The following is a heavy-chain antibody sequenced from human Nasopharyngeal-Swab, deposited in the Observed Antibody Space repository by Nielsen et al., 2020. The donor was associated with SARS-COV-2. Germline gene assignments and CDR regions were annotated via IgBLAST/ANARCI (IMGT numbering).Heavy chain of an antibody. Sequence: GESLKISFAASGFIFSNYNMNWVRQAPGKGLEWVSYIGVTSSTRYYADSLRGRFTISRDNAKNSLYLQMNSLRAEDTAVYYCARGGSSWPHWYFDLWGHGTLVTVSS. CDR2: IGVTSSTR. J-gene: IGHJ2*01. CDR3: ARGGSSWPHWYFDL. CDR1: GFIFSNYN. V-gene: IGHV3-48*04. D-gene: IGHD6-13*01.